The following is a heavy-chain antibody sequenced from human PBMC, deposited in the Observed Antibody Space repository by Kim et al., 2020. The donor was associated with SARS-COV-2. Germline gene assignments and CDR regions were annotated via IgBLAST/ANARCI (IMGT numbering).Heavy chain of an antibody. CDR2: INPSGGST. CDR1: GYTFTSYY. D-gene: IGHD2-15*01. V-gene: IGHV1-46*01. J-gene: IGHJ5*02. CDR3: ARVVVAATPWFDP. Sequence: ASVKVFCKASGYTFTSYYMHWVRQAPGQGLEWMGIINPSGGSTSYAQKFQGRVTMTRDTSTSTVYMELSSLRSEDTAVYYCARVVVAATPWFDPWGQGTLVTVSS.